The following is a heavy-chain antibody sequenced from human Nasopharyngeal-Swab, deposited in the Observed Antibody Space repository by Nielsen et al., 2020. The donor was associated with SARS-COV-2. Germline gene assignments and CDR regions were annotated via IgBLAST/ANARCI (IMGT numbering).Heavy chain of an antibody. J-gene: IGHJ5*02. D-gene: IGHD3-10*01. V-gene: IGHV3-30*19. CDR1: GFTFCSYG. Sequence: TLSLTRAVSGFTFCSYGMHWVRQAPGKGLEWVAVISYDGSNKYYADSVKGRFTISRDNSKNTLYLQMNSLRAEDTAVYYCARSPYGSEENWFDPWGQGTLVTVSS. CDR3: ARSPYGSEENWFDP. CDR2: ISYDGSNK.